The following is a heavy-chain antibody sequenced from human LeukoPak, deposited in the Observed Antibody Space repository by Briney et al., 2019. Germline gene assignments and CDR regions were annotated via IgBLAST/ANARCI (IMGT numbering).Heavy chain of an antibody. J-gene: IGHJ4*02. V-gene: IGHV1-18*01. CDR3: ARAPPHYDFWSGYFDY. CDR2: ISAYNGNT. Sequence: ASVKVSCKASGYTFTSYGISWVRQAPGQGLEWMGWISAYNGNTNYAQKLQGRVTMTTDTSTSTAYMELRSLRSDDTAVYYCARAPPHYDFWSGYFDYWGQGTLVTVSS. D-gene: IGHD3-3*01. CDR1: GYTFTSYG.